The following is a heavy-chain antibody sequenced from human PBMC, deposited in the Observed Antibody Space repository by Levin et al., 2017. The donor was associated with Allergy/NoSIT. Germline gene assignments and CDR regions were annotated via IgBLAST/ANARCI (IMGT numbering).Heavy chain of an antibody. CDR2: IYYSGAT. Sequence: GSLRLSCTVSGGSVSSGSYSWSWIRQPPGKGLEWLGYIYYSGATKYNPSLKSRVTISIDTSKNQFSLRLSSVTAADTAMYYCARFYSGTFYGRFDYWGQGTLVTVSS. D-gene: IGHD1-26*01. CDR3: ARFYSGTFYGRFDY. J-gene: IGHJ4*02. V-gene: IGHV4-61*01. CDR1: GGSVSSGSYS.